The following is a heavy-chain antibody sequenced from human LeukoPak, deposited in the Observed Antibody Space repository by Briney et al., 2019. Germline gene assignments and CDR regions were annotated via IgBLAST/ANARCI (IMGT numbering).Heavy chain of an antibody. Sequence: ASVKVSCKASGGTFSSYAISWVRQAPGQGLEWMGRIIPIFGIANYAQKFQGRVTITADKSTGTAYMELSSLRSEDTAVYYCAREGSYYDSSGSYDYWGQGTLVTVSS. V-gene: IGHV1-69*04. CDR2: IIPIFGIA. J-gene: IGHJ4*02. CDR3: AREGSYYDSSGSYDY. CDR1: GGTFSSYA. D-gene: IGHD3-22*01.